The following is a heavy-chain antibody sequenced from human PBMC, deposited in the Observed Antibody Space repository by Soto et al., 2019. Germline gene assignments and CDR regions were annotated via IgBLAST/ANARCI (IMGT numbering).Heavy chain of an antibody. CDR2: ISGSGGST. CDR3: AKSQRSPGIAAAGTDY. D-gene: IGHD6-13*01. J-gene: IGHJ4*02. Sequence: EVQLLESGGGLVQPGGSLRLSCAASGFTFSSYAMSWGRQAPGKGLEWVSAISGSGGSTYYADSVKGRFTISRDNSKNTLYLQMNSLRAEDTAVYYCAKSQRSPGIAAAGTDYWGQGTLVTVSS. V-gene: IGHV3-23*01. CDR1: GFTFSSYA.